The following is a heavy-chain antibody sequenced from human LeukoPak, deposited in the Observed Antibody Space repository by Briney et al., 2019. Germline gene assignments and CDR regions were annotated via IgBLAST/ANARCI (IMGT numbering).Heavy chain of an antibody. CDR1: GFTFSSYA. D-gene: IGHD2-8*01. CDR3: AKIATYCTNGVCYTNWFDP. J-gene: IGHJ5*02. V-gene: IGHV3-30-3*02. Sequence: GGSLRLSCAASGFTFSSYAMHWVRQAPGKGLEWVAVISYDGSNKYYADSVKGRFTISRDNSKNTLYLQMNSLRAEDTAVYYCAKIATYCTNGVCYTNWFDPWGQGTLVTVSS. CDR2: ISYDGSNK.